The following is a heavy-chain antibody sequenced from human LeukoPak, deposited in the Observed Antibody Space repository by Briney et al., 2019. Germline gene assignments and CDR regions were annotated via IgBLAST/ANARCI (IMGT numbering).Heavy chain of an antibody. J-gene: IGHJ4*02. CDR2: ISYDGSNK. CDR1: GFTFSSYA. Sequence: PGRSLRLSCAASGFTFSSYAMHWVRQAPGKGLEWVAVISYDGSNKYYADSVKGRFTISRDNSKNTLYLQMNSLRAEDTAVYYCARGRVDTIRPYYLDYWGQGTLVTVSS. V-gene: IGHV3-30*01. CDR3: ARGRVDTIRPYYLDY. D-gene: IGHD5-12*01.